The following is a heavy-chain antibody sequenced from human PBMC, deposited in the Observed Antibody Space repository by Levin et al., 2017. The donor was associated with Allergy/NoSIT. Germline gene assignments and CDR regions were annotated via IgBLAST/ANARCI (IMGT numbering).Heavy chain of an antibody. D-gene: IGHD3-10*01. CDR3: VRHNRFLRFGVLDL. Sequence: SGESLKISCAVSGFTFSDHGMHWVRQAPGKGLEWVADIWFDGTNKYYADSVKGRFTISRDNFKNTLSLQMNNLRAEDTTIYYCVRHNRFLRFGVLDLWGQGTLVIVSS. CDR2: IWFDGTNK. J-gene: IGHJ5*02. V-gene: IGHV3-33*01. CDR1: GFTFSDHG.